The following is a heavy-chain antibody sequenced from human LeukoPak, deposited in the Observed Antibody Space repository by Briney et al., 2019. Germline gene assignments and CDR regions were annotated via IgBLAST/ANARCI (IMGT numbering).Heavy chain of an antibody. D-gene: IGHD1-26*01. Sequence: PSETLSLTCTVSGGSISSSSYSWGWIRQAPGKGLEWVSAISGSGGSTYYADSVEGRFTISRDNSKNTLYLQMNSLRAEDTAVYYCAGGGSYYLHPQHFDYWGQGTLVTVSS. J-gene: IGHJ4*02. CDR3: AGGGSYYLHPQHFDY. CDR1: GGSISSSSYS. CDR2: ISGSGGST. V-gene: IGHV3-23*01.